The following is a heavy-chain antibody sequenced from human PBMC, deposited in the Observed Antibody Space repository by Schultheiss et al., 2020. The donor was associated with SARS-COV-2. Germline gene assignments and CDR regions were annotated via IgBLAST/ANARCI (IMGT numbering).Heavy chain of an antibody. V-gene: IGHV3-30*03. Sequence: GGSLRLSCAASGFTFSSYGMHWVRQAPGKGLDWVAVISYDGSNKYYADSVKGRFTISRDNAKNSLYLQMKSLRAEDTAVYYCARDFRIGYSYGPPFDYWGQGTLVTVSS. CDR3: ARDFRIGYSYGPPFDY. CDR1: GFTFSSYG. CDR2: ISYDGSNK. D-gene: IGHD5-18*01. J-gene: IGHJ4*02.